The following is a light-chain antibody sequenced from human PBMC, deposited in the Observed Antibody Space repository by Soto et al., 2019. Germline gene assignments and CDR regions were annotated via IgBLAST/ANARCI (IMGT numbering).Light chain of an antibody. CDR2: DAS. CDR1: ESIGNY. Sequence: EVVLTQSPATLSLSPGERATLSCRASESIGNYLAWYQQKLGQAPKLLIYDASHRAIGIPGRFSGDGSGTDFTLTISSLEPEDFAVYYCQWRRDWPPRLTCGGGTKVEIK. J-gene: IGKJ4*01. CDR3: QWRRDWPPRLT. V-gene: IGKV3-11*01.